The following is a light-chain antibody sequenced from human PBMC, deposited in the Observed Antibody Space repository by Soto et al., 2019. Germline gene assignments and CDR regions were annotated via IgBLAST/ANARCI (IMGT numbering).Light chain of an antibody. J-gene: IGKJ5*01. CDR1: QGISNS. Sequence: DGQRTMSQSFMSLAAGDRVDITVRASQGISNSLAWYQQTPGKAPKLLIYSASTLQSGVPSRFSGGFSGTEFTLTISSLQPEDFATYYGQQLYRYPITFGQGTRLEIK. CDR3: QQLYRYPIT. V-gene: IGKV1-9*01. CDR2: SAS.